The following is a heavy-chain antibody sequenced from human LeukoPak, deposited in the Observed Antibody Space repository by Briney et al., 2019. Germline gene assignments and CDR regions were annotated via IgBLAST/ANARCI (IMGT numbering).Heavy chain of an antibody. V-gene: IGHV3-23*01. CDR3: AKGGDYYDRAFDY. CDR2: ISGTGATT. J-gene: IGHJ4*02. CDR1: GFTVSSNY. D-gene: IGHD3-16*01. Sequence: GGSLRLSCAASGFTVSSNYMSWVRQAPGKGLEWVSGISGTGATTYYAGSVKGRFTISRDNSKNTLYLQLNSLRAADTAKYYCAKGGDYYDRAFDYWGQGTLVTVSS.